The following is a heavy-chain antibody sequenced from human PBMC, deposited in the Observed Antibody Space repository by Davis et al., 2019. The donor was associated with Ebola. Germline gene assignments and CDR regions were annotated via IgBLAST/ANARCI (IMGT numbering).Heavy chain of an antibody. D-gene: IGHD4-17*01. V-gene: IGHV1-69*13. CDR3: ARGLMTTVIRLSLTPYYYYYGMDV. J-gene: IGHJ6*02. CDR1: GGTFSSYA. Sequence: SVKVSCKASGGTFSSYAISWVRQAPGQGLEWMGGIIPIFGTANYAQKFQGRVTITADESTSTAYMELRSLRSDDTAVYYCARGLMTTVIRLSLTPYYYYYGMDVWGQGTTVTVSS. CDR2: IIPIFGTA.